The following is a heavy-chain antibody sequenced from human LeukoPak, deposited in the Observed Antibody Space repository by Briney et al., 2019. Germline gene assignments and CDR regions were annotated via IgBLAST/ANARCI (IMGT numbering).Heavy chain of an antibody. CDR3: ATRPVDTTMIYYFDY. D-gene: IGHD5-18*01. CDR2: MYRGGDT. Sequence: QPGGSLRLSCTTSGFTVGSNYMSWVRQAPGKGLEWVSVMYRGGDTYYADFVKGRFTVSRDISKNTLYFQMNSLRVEDTAVYYCATRPVDTTMIYYFDYWGQGILVTVSS. J-gene: IGHJ4*02. V-gene: IGHV3-53*01. CDR1: GFTVGSNY.